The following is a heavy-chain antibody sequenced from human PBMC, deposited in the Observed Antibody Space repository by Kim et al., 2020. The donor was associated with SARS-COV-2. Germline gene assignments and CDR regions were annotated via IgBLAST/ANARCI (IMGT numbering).Heavy chain of an antibody. CDR1: GGSISSSSYY. V-gene: IGHV4-39*01. J-gene: IGHJ4*02. D-gene: IGHD3-10*01. CDR3: ARQNGGGSGSHFDY. Sequence: SETLSLTCSVSGGSISSSSYYWGWIRKPPGKGLEWIGSIYYRGRAFYNLSLKGRVTLSVDTSKNQFSLNLSSVTAADTALYYCARQNGGGSGSHFDYWGQGTLVTVSS. CDR2: IYYRGRA.